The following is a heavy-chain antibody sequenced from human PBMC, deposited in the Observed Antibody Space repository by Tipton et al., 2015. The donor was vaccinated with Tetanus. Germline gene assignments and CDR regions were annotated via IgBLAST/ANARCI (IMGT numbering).Heavy chain of an antibody. CDR3: SGANNDLPKKGPFDP. V-gene: IGHV4-61*01. CDR1: GGSVSGSSHY. Sequence: GLVKPSETLSLTCIVPGGSVSGSSHYWSWIRQPPGKPLEWVGYIYHSGSTNYNPSLKSRVTISFGTSKNQFSLNLESVTAADTAVYFLSGANNDLPKKGPFDPWGQGTLVIVSS. J-gene: IGHJ5*02. CDR2: IYHSGST. D-gene: IGHD3-10*01.